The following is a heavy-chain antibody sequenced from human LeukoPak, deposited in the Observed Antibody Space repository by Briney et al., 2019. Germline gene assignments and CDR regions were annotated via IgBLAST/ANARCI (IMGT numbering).Heavy chain of an antibody. CDR2: ISSSSSYI. CDR1: GFNFNFHG. Sequence: PGGSLGLSCAALGFNFNFHGMSWVRQAPGKGLEWVSSISSSSSYIYYADSVKGRFTISRDNAKNSLCLQMNSLRAEDTAVYYCARVGCSGGSCIDYWGQGTLVTVSS. V-gene: IGHV3-21*01. CDR3: ARVGCSGGSCIDY. J-gene: IGHJ4*02. D-gene: IGHD2-15*01.